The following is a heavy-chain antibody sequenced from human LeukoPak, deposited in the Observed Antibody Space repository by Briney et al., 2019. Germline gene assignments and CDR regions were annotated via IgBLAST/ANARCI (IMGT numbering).Heavy chain of an antibody. CDR1: GFTFDDYG. CDR2: INWNGGST. D-gene: IGHD2-15*01. V-gene: IGHV3-20*04. CDR3: AKAPGVVSPVDY. Sequence: SGGSLRLSCAASGFTFDDYGMSWVRQAPGKGLEWVSGINWNGGSTGYADSVKGRFTISRDNSKNTLYLQMNSLRAEDTAVYYCAKAPGVVSPVDYWGQGTLVTVSS. J-gene: IGHJ4*02.